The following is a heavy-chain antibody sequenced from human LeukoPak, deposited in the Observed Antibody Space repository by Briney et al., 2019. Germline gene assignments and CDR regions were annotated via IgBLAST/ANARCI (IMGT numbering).Heavy chain of an antibody. CDR2: IYYSGST. Sequence: PSETLSLTCTVAGGSISSGGYYWSWIRQHPGKGLEGIGYIYYSGSTYYNPSLKSRVTISVDTSKNQFSLKLSSVTAADTAVYYCARLQLPSYYMDVWGKGTTVTVSS. CDR3: ARLQLPSYYMDV. J-gene: IGHJ6*03. D-gene: IGHD5-24*01. V-gene: IGHV4-31*03. CDR1: GGSISSGGYY.